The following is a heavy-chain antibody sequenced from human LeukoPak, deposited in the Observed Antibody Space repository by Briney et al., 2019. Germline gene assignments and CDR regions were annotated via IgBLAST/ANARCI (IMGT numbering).Heavy chain of an antibody. CDR2: ISSSSSYI. D-gene: IGHD2-2*01. J-gene: IGHJ4*02. CDR1: GFTFSSYS. Sequence: GGSLRLSCAASGFTFSSYSMNWVRHAPGKGLEWVSSISSSSSYIYYADSVKGRFTISRDNAKNSLYLQMNSLRAEDTAVYYCAVSIVVVPAASPRDYWGQGTLVTVSS. CDR3: AVSIVVVPAASPRDY. V-gene: IGHV3-21*01.